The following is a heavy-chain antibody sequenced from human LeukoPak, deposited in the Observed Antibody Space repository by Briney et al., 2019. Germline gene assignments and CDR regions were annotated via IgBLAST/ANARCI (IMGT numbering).Heavy chain of an antibody. CDR2: IIPIFGTA. J-gene: IGHJ3*02. D-gene: IGHD3-22*01. Sequence: GSSVKVSCKASGGTFSSYAISWVRQAPGQGLEWMGGIIPIFGTANYAQKFQGRGTITTDESTSTAYMELSSLRTEDTAVYYCARGDYYYYSSDRWDAFDIWGQGTMVTVSS. V-gene: IGHV1-69*05. CDR3: ARGDYYYYSSDRWDAFDI. CDR1: GGTFSSYA.